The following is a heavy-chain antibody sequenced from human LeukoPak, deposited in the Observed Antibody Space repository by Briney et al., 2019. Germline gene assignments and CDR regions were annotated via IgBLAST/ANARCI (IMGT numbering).Heavy chain of an antibody. CDR1: GASVKSDY. CDR3: ARQVVIIPSSRGGPRFDP. D-gene: IGHD2/OR15-2a*01. J-gene: IGHJ5*01. CDR2: VYYSGST. Sequence: SETLSLTCSVSGASVKSDYWSWIRQSPGKGLEWIANVYYSGSTNYNPSLKSRVTISVDASKNQISLKLSSVTAADTAVYYCARQVVIIPSSRGGPRFDPWGQGTLVAVSS. V-gene: IGHV4-59*08.